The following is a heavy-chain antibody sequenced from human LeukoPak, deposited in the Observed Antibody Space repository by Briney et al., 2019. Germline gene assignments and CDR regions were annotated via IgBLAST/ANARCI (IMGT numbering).Heavy chain of an antibody. V-gene: IGHV3-7*01. CDR1: GFTFSDYW. Sequence: GGSLRLSCAASGFTFSDYWMTWVRQAPGRGLEWVAHIKQDGSERYYGHSVKGRFTISRDNANNLVRPQMNSLRAEDTAVYYCARGWNYAFRFDDWGQGTLVTVSS. CDR2: IKQDGSER. J-gene: IGHJ4*02. CDR3: ARGWNYAFRFDD. D-gene: IGHD1-7*01.